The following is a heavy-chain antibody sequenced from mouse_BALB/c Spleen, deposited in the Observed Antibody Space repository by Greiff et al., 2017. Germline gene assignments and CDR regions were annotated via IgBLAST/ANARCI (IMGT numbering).Heavy chain of an antibody. Sequence: EVKLMESGGGLVKLGGSLKLSCAASGFTFSSYYMSWVRQTPEKRLELVAAINSNGGSTYYPDTVKGRFTISRDNAKNTLYLQMSSLKSEDTALYYCASVYGNYDAMDYWGQGTSVTVSS. CDR3: ASVYGNYDAMDY. J-gene: IGHJ4*01. D-gene: IGHD2-1*01. CDR2: INSNGGST. V-gene: IGHV5-6-2*01. CDR1: GFTFSSYY.